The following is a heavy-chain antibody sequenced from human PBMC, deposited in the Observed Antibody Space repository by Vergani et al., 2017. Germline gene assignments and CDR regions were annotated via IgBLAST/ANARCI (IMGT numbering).Heavy chain of an antibody. Sequence: QVQLVQSGAEVKKPGSSVKVSCKASGGTFSSYAISWVRQAPGQGLEWMGGIIPIFGIANYAQKFQGRVTITADKSTSTAYMELSSLRSEDTAVYYCAGSEIGYCTNGVCYTFDYWGQGTLVTVSS. CDR1: GGTFSSYA. CDR2: IIPIFGIA. J-gene: IGHJ4*02. V-gene: IGHV1-69*17. D-gene: IGHD2-8*01. CDR3: AGSEIGYCTNGVCYTFDY.